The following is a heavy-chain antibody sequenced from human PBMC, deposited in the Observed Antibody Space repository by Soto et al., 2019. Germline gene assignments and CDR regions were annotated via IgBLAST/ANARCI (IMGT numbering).Heavy chain of an antibody. D-gene: IGHD6-13*01. CDR3: AREGARIAAAGIPDY. Sequence: SETLSLTCTVSGGSISSYYWSWIRQPAGKGLEGVGRIYTSGSTNYNPALKSRVTMSVDTSKNQFSLKLSSVTAADTAVYYCAREGARIAAAGIPDYWGQGTLVTVSS. CDR1: GGSISSYY. CDR2: IYTSGST. V-gene: IGHV4-4*07. J-gene: IGHJ4*02.